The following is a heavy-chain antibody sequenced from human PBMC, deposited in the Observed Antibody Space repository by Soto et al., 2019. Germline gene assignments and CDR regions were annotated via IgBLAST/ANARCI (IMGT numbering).Heavy chain of an antibody. CDR2: IYHSGST. CDR3: ARHYDDRANNAFDI. Sequence: QVQLREPGPGLVKPSRTLSLTCAVSGDSIISGHWWSGVRQSPGKVLEWIGEIYHSGSTNDNPSIKSPVTLSVDKSNNQVSLKLISVTAADTARCYCARHYDDRANNAFDIGGQWTVVTVSS. D-gene: IGHD3-16*01. J-gene: IGHJ3*02. V-gene: IGHV4-4*02. CDR1: GDSIISGHW.